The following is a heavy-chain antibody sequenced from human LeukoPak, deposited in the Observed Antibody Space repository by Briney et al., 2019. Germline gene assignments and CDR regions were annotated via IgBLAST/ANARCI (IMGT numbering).Heavy chain of an antibody. J-gene: IGHJ4*02. Sequence: GGSLRLSCAASGFTFSIYAMSWVRQAPGKGLEWVSVISGSYGSTYYADSVRGRFTISRDNSKNTIYLQMNSLRAEDTAVYYCTKGGSSGYYYASEYWGQGTLVTVSS. D-gene: IGHD3-22*01. CDR2: ISGSYGST. CDR1: GFTFSIYA. V-gene: IGHV3-23*01. CDR3: TKGGSSGYYYASEY.